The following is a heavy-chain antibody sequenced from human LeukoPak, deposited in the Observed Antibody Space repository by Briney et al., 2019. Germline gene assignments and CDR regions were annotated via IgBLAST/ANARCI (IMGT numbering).Heavy chain of an antibody. Sequence: GASVKVSCKASGYTFTSYAMHWVRQAPGQRLEWMGWINAGNGNTKYSQEFQGRVTITRDTSASTAYMELSSLRSEDTAVYYCARDRLAVACTELDYWGQGTLVTVSS. D-gene: IGHD6-19*01. V-gene: IGHV1-3*01. CDR3: ARDRLAVACTELDY. J-gene: IGHJ4*02. CDR1: GYTFTSYA. CDR2: INAGNGNT.